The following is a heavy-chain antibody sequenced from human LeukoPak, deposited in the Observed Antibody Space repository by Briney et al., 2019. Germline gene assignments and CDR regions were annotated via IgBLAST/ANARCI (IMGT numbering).Heavy chain of an antibody. CDR2: IWYDGSYK. Sequence: GGSLRLSCAASGFAFNDYGMHWVRQAPGKGLEWVAVIWYDGSYKYYVDSAKGRFTISRDDSKKTLYLQMNSLRAEDTAVYYCARDFCSTTSCLDYWGQGTLVTVSS. V-gene: IGHV3-33*01. CDR1: GFAFNDYG. CDR3: ARDFCSTTSCLDY. D-gene: IGHD2-2*01. J-gene: IGHJ4*02.